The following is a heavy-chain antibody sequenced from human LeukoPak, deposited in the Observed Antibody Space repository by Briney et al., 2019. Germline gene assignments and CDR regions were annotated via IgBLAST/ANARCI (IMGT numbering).Heavy chain of an antibody. J-gene: IGHJ1*01. Sequence: GGSLRLSCAASGFTFSTYWMHWVRQAPGKGLVWVSRIKSDGGTNYADSVKGRFTISRDNAKKTVSLQMNSLRPEDTGVYYCARAPSEIGGYYPESFQHSGQGTLVTVSS. CDR3: ARAPSEIGGYYPESFQH. CDR1: GFTFSTYW. CDR2: IKSDGGT. V-gene: IGHV3-74*01. D-gene: IGHD3-22*01.